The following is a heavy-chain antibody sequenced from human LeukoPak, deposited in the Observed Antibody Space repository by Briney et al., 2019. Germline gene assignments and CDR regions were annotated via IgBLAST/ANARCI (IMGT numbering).Heavy chain of an antibody. Sequence: SVKVSCKASGGTFSSYAISWVRQAPGQGLEWMGGIIPIFGTANYAQKFQGRVTITTDESTSTAYMELSSLRSEDTAVYYCARDPGGATYYSYYMDVWGKGTTVTVSS. CDR2: IIPIFGTA. V-gene: IGHV1-69*05. D-gene: IGHD4/OR15-4a*01. CDR1: GGTFSSYA. J-gene: IGHJ6*03. CDR3: ARDPGGATYYSYYMDV.